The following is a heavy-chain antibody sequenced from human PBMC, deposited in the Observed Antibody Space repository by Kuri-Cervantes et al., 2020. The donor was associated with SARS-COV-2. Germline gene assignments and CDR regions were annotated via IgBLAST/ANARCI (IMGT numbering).Heavy chain of an antibody. Sequence: GESLKISCAASGFTFSSYAMSWVRQAPGKGLEWVSAISGSGGSTYYADSVKGRFTISRDNSKNTLYLQMNSLRAEDTAVYYCAKGRGWELARVDYWGQGTLVTVSS. CDR3: AKGRGWELARVDY. J-gene: IGHJ4*02. D-gene: IGHD1-26*01. CDR2: ISGSGGST. V-gene: IGHV3-23*01. CDR1: GFTFSSYA.